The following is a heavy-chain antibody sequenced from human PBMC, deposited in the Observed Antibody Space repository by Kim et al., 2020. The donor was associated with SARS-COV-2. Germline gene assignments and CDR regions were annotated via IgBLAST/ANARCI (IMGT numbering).Heavy chain of an antibody. J-gene: IGHJ4*02. Sequence: GGSLRLSCAASGFTFSSYWMSWVRQAPGKGLEWVANIKQDESEKYYVDSVKGRFTISRDNAKNSLYLQLNSLRAEDTAVYYCARAVRDGYCSGTSCSFDHWGRRTLVTVSS. CDR3: ARAVRDGYCSGTSCSFDH. CDR1: GFTFSSYW. V-gene: IGHV3-7*03. CDR2: IKQDESEK. D-gene: IGHD2-2*03.